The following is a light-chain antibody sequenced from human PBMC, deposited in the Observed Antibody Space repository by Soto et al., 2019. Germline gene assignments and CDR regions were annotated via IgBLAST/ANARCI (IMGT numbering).Light chain of an antibody. V-gene: IGKV3-15*01. CDR2: GSS. CDR1: QSVSSN. Sequence: ETVMTQSPATLSVSPGERATLSCRASQSVSSNLAWYQQKPGQAPRLLIYGSSTRATGIPARFSGSGSGTEFTLTIRSLHSEDLAVYSCQQYNSWPLTFGGGTKVEIK. J-gene: IGKJ4*01. CDR3: QQYNSWPLT.